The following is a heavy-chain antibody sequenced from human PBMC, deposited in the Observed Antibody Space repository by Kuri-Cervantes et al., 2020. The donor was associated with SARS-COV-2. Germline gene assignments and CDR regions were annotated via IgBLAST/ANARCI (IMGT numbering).Heavy chain of an antibody. V-gene: IGHV4-34*01. CDR1: GGSFSGYY. CDR2: INHSGST. CDR3: ARLGEDDYYDRSGYYTVFDY. D-gene: IGHD3-22*01. Sequence: ESLKISCAIYGGSFSGYYWSWNRQPPGKGLEWIGEINHSGSTNYNPSLKSRVTISVDTSKNQFSLKLSSVTAADTAVYYCARLGEDDYYDRSGYYTVFDYWGQGTLVTVSS. J-gene: IGHJ4*02.